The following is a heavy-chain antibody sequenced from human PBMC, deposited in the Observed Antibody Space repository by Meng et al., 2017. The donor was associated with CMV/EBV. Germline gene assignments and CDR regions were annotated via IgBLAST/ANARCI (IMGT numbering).Heavy chain of an antibody. D-gene: IGHD3-22*01. J-gene: IGHJ4*02. V-gene: IGHV3-21*04. Sequence: GESLKISCAASGFTFSSYSMNWVRQAPGKGLEWVSSISSSSSYIYYADSVKGRFTISRDNAKNSLYLQMNSLRAEDTAVYYCAKDPTYYYDSRYFDYWGQGTLVTVSS. CDR2: ISSSSSYI. CDR1: GFTFSSYS. CDR3: AKDPTYYYDSRYFDY.